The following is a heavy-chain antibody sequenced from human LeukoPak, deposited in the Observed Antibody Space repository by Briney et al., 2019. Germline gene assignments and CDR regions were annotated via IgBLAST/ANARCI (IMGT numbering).Heavy chain of an antibody. CDR2: ISYDGSNK. V-gene: IGHV3-30*04. D-gene: IGHD3-22*01. CDR3: AKDPTHYRVWDDYDSTVLSY. Sequence: GGSLRLSCAASGFTFSSYAMHWVRQAPGKGLEWVAVISYDGSNKYYADSVKGRFTISGDNSKNTLYLQMNSLRAEDTAVYYCAKDPTHYRVWDDYDSTVLSYWGQGTLVTVSS. CDR1: GFTFSSYA. J-gene: IGHJ4*02.